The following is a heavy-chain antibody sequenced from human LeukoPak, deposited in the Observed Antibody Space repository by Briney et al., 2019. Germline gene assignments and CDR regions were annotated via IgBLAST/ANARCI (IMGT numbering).Heavy chain of an antibody. CDR1: GFTFSSYG. J-gene: IGHJ4*02. CDR2: IWYDGSNK. Sequence: GGSLRLSCAASGFTFSSYGMHWVRQAPGKGLEWVAVIWYDGSNKYNADSVKGRFTISRANSKNTLYLQMTRLSAEDTAVYYCAKGGRCGGDRYYDYWGQGTLVTVSS. D-gene: IGHD2-21*02. CDR3: AKGGRCGGDRYYDY. V-gene: IGHV3-33*06.